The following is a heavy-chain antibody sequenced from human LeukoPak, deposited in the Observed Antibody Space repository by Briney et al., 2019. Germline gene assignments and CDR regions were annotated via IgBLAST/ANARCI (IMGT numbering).Heavy chain of an antibody. V-gene: IGHV4-34*01. CDR1: GGSFSGYY. Sequence: KSSETLSHTCAVYGGSFSGYYWSWIRQPPGKGLEWIGEINHSGSTNYNPSLKSRVTISVDTSKNQFSLKLSSVTAADTAVYYCARGHDSYGLDYWGQGTLVTVSS. CDR2: INHSGST. J-gene: IGHJ4*02. CDR3: ARGHDSYGLDY. D-gene: IGHD3-10*01.